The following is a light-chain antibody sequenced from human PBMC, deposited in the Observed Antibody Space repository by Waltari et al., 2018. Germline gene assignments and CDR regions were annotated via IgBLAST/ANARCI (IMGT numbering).Light chain of an antibody. CDR2: KAS. CDR1: QSISSW. Sequence: DIQMTQSPSTLSASVGDRVTITCRASQSISSWLAWYQQKPGKAPKLLIYKASSLESGVPSRFSGSGSGTEVTLTISSLQPDDFATYYCQQYNSFPLTFGGGTKVEIK. J-gene: IGKJ4*01. V-gene: IGKV1-5*03. CDR3: QQYNSFPLT.